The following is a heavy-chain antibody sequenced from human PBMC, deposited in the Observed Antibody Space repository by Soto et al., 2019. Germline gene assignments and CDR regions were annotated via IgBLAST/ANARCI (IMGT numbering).Heavy chain of an antibody. Sequence: PGGSLRLSCAASGFTFSSYAMHWVRQAPGKGLEWVAVISYDGSNKYYADSVKGRFTISRDNSKNTLYLQMNSLRAEDTAVYYCARGFTAMVFFDYWGQGTLVTVSS. V-gene: IGHV3-30-3*01. J-gene: IGHJ4*02. CDR1: GFTFSSYA. CDR3: ARGFTAMVFFDY. CDR2: ISYDGSNK. D-gene: IGHD5-18*01.